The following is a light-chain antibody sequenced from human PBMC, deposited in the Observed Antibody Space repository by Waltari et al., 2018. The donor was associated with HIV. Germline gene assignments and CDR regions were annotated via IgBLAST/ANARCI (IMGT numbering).Light chain of an antibody. V-gene: IGKV1-5*03. CDR3: HQYHRSRT. CDR2: KAS. J-gene: IGKJ1*01. Sequence: DIQITQSPSTLSSSLGDRVTITCRASQSIRNSLGWYQQKPGKAPKLLIYKASTLESGVPSRFSGSGSGTEFTLTISSLQSDDCATYYCHQYHRSRTFGQGTKV. CDR1: QSIRNS.